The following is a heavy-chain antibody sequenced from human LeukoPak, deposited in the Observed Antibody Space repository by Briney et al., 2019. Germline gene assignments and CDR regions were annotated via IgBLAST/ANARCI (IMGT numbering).Heavy chain of an antibody. CDR2: IGVRGDDT. J-gene: IGHJ4*02. Sequence: AGGSLRLSCAASGFTFSSYAMSWVRQAPGKGLEWVSGIGVRGDDTYYADSVKGRFTISRDNSDNTLYLQMNSLRAEDTAIYYCAKPHIRMSTVCFFDSWGQGTRVTVSS. V-gene: IGHV3-23*01. CDR3: AKPHIRMSTVCFFDS. CDR1: GFTFSSYA. D-gene: IGHD5/OR15-5a*01.